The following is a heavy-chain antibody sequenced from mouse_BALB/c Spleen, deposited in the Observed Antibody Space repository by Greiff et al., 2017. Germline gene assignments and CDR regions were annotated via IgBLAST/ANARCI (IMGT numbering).Heavy chain of an antibody. V-gene: IGHV14-3*02. Sequence: VQLQQSGAELVKPGASVKLSCTASGFNIKDTYMHWVKQRPEQGLEWIGRIDPANGNTKYVPKFQGKATITADTSSNTAYLQLSSLTSEDTAVYYCALYGNYEGGAMDYWGQGTSVTVSS. D-gene: IGHD2-1*01. J-gene: IGHJ4*01. CDR3: ALYGNYEGGAMDY. CDR1: GFNIKDTY. CDR2: IDPANGNT.